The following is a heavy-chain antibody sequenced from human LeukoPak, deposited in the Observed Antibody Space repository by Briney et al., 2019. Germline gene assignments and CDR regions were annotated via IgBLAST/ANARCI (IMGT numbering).Heavy chain of an antibody. V-gene: IGHV1-3*01. Sequence: GASVKVSCKASGYSFTDYAMHWVRQAPGQRLEWMGWINAANGSTKYSQKFQGRVTITRDTSASRAYMELSSPRSEDTAVYYCAGTYYYDSSGYYPAFDYWGQGTLVTVSS. D-gene: IGHD3-22*01. CDR3: AGTYYYDSSGYYPAFDY. J-gene: IGHJ4*02. CDR2: INAANGST. CDR1: GYSFTDYA.